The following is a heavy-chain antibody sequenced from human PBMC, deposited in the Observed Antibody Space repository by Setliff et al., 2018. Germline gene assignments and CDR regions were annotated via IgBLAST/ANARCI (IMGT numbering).Heavy chain of an antibody. V-gene: IGHV1-2*02. Sequence: ASVKVSCKASQYTFTAYYLHWVRQAPGQGLEWMGWINPNNGGTTYAQKFQGRVTMTRDTSISTGYMELSRLRYDDTAVYYCARSPTRTTGSHYLGYYYYYMDFWGKGTTVTVSS. CDR2: INPNNGGT. CDR3: ARSPTRTTGSHYLGYYYYYMDF. CDR1: QYTFTAYY. J-gene: IGHJ6*03. D-gene: IGHD1-1*01.